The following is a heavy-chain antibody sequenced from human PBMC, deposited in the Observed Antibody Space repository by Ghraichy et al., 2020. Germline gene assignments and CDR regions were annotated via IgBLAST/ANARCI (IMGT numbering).Heavy chain of an antibody. CDR1: GDSIRSDY. V-gene: IGHV4-59*01. J-gene: IGHJ5*02. D-gene: IGHD3-10*01. Sequence: SETLSLTCTVSGDSIRSDYWGWIRQTPGKGLEWIGYIYYSGSTQYNPSLNSRVTISVDTSKNQFSLKVNPVTAADTAVYYCVRRGIGNKGWFDPWGQGTLVTVSS. CDR2: IYYSGST. CDR3: VRRGIGNKGWFDP.